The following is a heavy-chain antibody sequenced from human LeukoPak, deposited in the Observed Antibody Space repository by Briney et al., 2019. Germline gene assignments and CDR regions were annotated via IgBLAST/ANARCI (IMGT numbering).Heavy chain of an antibody. V-gene: IGHV3-48*03. CDR2: ISSSGSTI. Sequence: PGGSLRLSCAASGFTFSSYEMNWVRQAPGKGLEWVSYISSSGSTIYYADSVKGRFTISRDNAKNSLYLQMNSLRAEDTAVYYCAKVSSSWYAGFDYWGQGTLVTVSS. J-gene: IGHJ4*02. D-gene: IGHD6-13*01. CDR1: GFTFSSYE. CDR3: AKVSSSWYAGFDY.